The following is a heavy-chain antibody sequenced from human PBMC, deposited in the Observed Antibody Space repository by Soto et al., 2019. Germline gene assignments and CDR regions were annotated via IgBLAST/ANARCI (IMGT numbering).Heavy chain of an antibody. D-gene: IGHD4-4*01. CDR3: AKDPNPAEDYSNYVLMSGLDY. V-gene: IGHV3-23*01. CDR2: ISGSGGST. CDR1: GFTFSSYA. J-gene: IGHJ4*02. Sequence: GGSLRLSCAASGFTFSSYAMSWVRQAPGKGLEWVSAISGSGGSTYYADSVKGRFTISRDNSKNTLYLQMNSLGAEDTAVYYCAKDPNPAEDYSNYVLMSGLDYWGQGTLVTVSS.